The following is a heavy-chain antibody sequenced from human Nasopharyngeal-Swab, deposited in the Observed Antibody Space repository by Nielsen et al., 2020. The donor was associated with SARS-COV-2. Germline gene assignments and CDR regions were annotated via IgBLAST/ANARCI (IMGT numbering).Heavy chain of an antibody. V-gene: IGHV3-30*02. Sequence: GESLKISCAASGFTFSSYGMHWVRQAPGKGLEWVAFIRYDGSNKYYADSVKGRFTISRDKSKNTLYLQMNSLRAEDTAVYYCARPKGGSYLDAFDIWGQGTMVTVSS. J-gene: IGHJ3*02. CDR1: GFTFSSYG. D-gene: IGHD1-26*01. CDR3: ARPKGGSYLDAFDI. CDR2: IRYDGSNK.